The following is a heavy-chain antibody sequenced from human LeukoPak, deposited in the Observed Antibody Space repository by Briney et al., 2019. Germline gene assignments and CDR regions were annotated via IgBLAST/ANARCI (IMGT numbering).Heavy chain of an antibody. V-gene: IGHV4-61*05. D-gene: IGHD3-10*01. CDR3: ARHPRYGSGSYTLDY. Sequence: SETLSLTCTVSGDSINNNNYYWGWVRQPPGKGLEWIGYIYYSGSTNYNPSLKSRVTISVDTSKNQFSLKLSSVTAADTAVNYCARHPRYGSGSYTLDYWGQGTLVTVSS. CDR2: IYYSGST. CDR1: GDSINNNNYY. J-gene: IGHJ4*02.